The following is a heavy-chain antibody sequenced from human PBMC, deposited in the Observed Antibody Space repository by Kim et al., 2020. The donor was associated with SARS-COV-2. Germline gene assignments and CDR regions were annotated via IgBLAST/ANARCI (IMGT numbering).Heavy chain of an antibody. V-gene: IGHV4-34*01. CDR3: ARGKNAGPSWYFDL. CDR1: GGSFSDYF. J-gene: IGHJ2*01. D-gene: IGHD6-13*01. CDR2: INQRGVT. Sequence: SETLSLTCALYGGSFSDYFSTWIRQSPGKGLEWIAEINQRGVTNYNPSLKSRFTISIDTSNNQFSLKLNSLTAADTAIYYCARGKNAGPSWYFDLWGRGT.